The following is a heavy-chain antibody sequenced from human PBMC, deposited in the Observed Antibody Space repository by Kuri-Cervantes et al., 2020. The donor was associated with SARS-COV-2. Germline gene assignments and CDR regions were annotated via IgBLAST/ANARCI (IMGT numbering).Heavy chain of an antibody. V-gene: IGHV3-49*03. D-gene: IGHD6-25*01. Sequence: GGSLRLSCSASGFTFGDHAMSWFRQAPGKGLEWVGFIRSNSHGGAAEPAASVKGRFTISRDDSKSIAYLQMNSLKTEDTAVYYCTRLRGFGPLLHGLDVWGQGTTVTVSS. CDR2: IRSNSHGGAA. CDR3: TRLRGFGPLLHGLDV. CDR1: GFTFGDHA. J-gene: IGHJ6*02.